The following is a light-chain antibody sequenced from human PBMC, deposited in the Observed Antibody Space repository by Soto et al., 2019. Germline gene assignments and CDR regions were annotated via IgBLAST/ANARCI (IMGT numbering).Light chain of an antibody. CDR2: ADS. J-gene: IGKJ4*01. CDR1: QSISSW. Sequence: DIHMTQSPSTLSASVGDRVTITCRASQSISSWLAWYHQKPGKAPKLLVYADSSLASGVPSRFSGSGSGTEFTLTISSLQPDDFATYYCQHYNSYPLTFGGGTKVEIK. V-gene: IGKV1-5*01. CDR3: QHYNSYPLT.